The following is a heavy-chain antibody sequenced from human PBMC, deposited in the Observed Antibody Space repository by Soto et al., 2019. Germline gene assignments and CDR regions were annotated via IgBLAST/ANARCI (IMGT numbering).Heavy chain of an antibody. V-gene: IGHV3-9*01. D-gene: IGHD1-1*01. CDR3: VKGLFSNSES. J-gene: IGHJ4*02. Sequence: PGGSLNLSCAASGFSFNDYAMHWVRQAPGKGLEWIASISWDTSSLHYADSVRGRFTISRDNAKASLYLEMSSLRREDAALYYCVKGLFSNSESWGQGTLVTVSS. CDR1: GFSFNDYA. CDR2: ISWDTSSL.